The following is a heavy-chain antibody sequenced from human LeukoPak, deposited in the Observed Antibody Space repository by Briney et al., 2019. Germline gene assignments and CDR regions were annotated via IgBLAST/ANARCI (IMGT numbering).Heavy chain of an antibody. D-gene: IGHD5-18*01. CDR1: GFTFSSYS. CDR2: IKQDGSEK. V-gene: IGHV3-7*01. J-gene: IGHJ4*02. CDR3: ARDSTGYGYEEWY. Sequence: GGSLRLSCAASGFTFSSYSMNWVRQAPGKGLEWVANIKQDGSEKNYVDSVKGRFTISRDNAKNSVYLQMNSLRAEDTALYYCARDSTGYGYEEWYWGQGTLVTVSS.